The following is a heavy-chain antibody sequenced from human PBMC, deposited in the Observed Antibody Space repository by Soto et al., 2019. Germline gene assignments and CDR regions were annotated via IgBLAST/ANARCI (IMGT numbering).Heavy chain of an antibody. CDR3: ARERAEWLFDY. CDR2: LYSGATT. Sequence: EVQLVESGGGLVQPGGSLRLSCAASGFTVSSNYMNWVRQAPGKGLEWVSLLYSGATTYYADSVKGRFTVSRDNSKNTLELKMNCLRAEDTAGYYCARERAEWLFDYWGQGTLVTV. CDR1: GFTVSSNY. J-gene: IGHJ4*02. V-gene: IGHV3-66*01. D-gene: IGHD3-3*01.